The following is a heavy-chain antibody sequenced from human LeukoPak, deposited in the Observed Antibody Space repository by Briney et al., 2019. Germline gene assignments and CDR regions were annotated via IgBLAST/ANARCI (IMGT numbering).Heavy chain of an antibody. CDR2: INAGNGNT. V-gene: IGHV1-3*01. CDR3: ARDAVWGADEWELPDY. J-gene: IGHJ4*02. CDR1: GFTFTSYA. D-gene: IGHD1-26*01. Sequence: ASVKVSCEASGFTFTSYAMHWVRQAPGQRLEWMGWINAGNGNTKYSQKFQGRVTITRDTSASTAYMELSSLRSEDTAVYYCARDAVWGADEWELPDYWGQGTLVTVSS.